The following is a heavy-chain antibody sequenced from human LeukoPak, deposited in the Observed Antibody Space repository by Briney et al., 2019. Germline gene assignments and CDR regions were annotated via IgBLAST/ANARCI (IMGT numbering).Heavy chain of an antibody. CDR1: GGSISSYY. CDR2: IYTSGST. J-gene: IGHJ5*02. D-gene: IGHD3-22*01. CDR3: AREGITMMANWFDP. Sequence: SETLSLTCTVSGGSISSYYWSWIRQPAGKGLEWIGRIYTSGSTNYNPSLKSRVTMSVDTSKNQFSLKLSSVTAADTAVYYCAREGITMMANWFDPWGQGTLVTVSS. V-gene: IGHV4-4*07.